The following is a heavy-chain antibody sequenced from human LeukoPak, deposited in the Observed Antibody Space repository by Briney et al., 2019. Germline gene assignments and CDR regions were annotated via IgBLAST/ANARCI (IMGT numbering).Heavy chain of an antibody. D-gene: IGHD6-19*01. CDR2: IFYSGST. CDR3: ARSTSGWYYFDY. Sequence: SETLSLTCTVSGGSISSYYWSWIRQPPGMGLEWIGYIFYSGSTNYNPSLKSRVTISVDTSKNRFSLKLSSVTAADTAVYYCARSTSGWYYFDYWGQGTLVTVSS. CDR1: GGSISSYY. J-gene: IGHJ4*02. V-gene: IGHV4-59*01.